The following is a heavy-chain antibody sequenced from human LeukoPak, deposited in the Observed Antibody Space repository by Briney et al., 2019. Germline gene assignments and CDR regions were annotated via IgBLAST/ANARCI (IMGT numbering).Heavy chain of an antibody. D-gene: IGHD3-22*01. CDR2: ISYSGST. J-gene: IGHJ3*02. Sequence: SETLSLTCTVSGGSISGYYWSWIRQPPGKGLEWIGYISYSGSTNYNPSLKSRVTISVDTSKNQFSLKLSSVTAADTAVYYCARVGTGRLTLDDICAFDIWGQGTMVAVSS. CDR3: ARVGTGRLTLDDICAFDI. CDR1: GGSISGYY. V-gene: IGHV4-59*01.